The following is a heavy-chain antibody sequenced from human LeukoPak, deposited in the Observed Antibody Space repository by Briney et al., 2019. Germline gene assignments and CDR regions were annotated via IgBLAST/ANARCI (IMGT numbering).Heavy chain of an antibody. CDR2: ISAYNGNI. CDR1: GYTFTSYG. CDR3: ARDHKLRYFAPLVAAPARYYFDY. V-gene: IGHV1-18*01. J-gene: IGHJ4*02. D-gene: IGHD3-9*01. Sequence: ASVKVSCKASGYTFTSYGIIWVRPAPGQGLERMGWISAYNGNINYAQKLQGRVTMTTDTSTSTAYMELRSLRSDDTAVYYCARDHKLRYFAPLVAAPARYYFDYWGQGTLVTVSS.